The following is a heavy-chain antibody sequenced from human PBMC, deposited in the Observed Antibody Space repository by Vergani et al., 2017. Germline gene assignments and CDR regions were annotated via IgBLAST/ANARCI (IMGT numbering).Heavy chain of an antibody. V-gene: IGHV5-51*01. D-gene: IGHD6-6*01. J-gene: IGHJ4*02. Sequence: EVQLVQSGAEVKKPGESLKISCTGSGYSFTSYWIGWVRQMPGKGLEWMGIIYPGDSDTRYSPSFQGQVTISADTSSSTAYRQGSSLKASDTAMYYCARLGVDSSSWGAFDYWGQGTLVTVSS. CDR2: IYPGDSDT. CDR3: ARLGVDSSSWGAFDY. CDR1: GYSFTSYW.